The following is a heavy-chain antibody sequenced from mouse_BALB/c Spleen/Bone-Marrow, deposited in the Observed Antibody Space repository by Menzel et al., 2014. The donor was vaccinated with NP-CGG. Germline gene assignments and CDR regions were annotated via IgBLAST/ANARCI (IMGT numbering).Heavy chain of an antibody. V-gene: IGHV14-3*02. J-gene: IGHJ3*01. CDR1: GFNIKDTY. Sequence: SGAELVKPGASVKLSCTASGFNIKDTYMHWVKQRPEQGLEWIGWIDPANGNAKYDPNFQDKATITADTSSNTAYLQLSSLTSEDTAVYYCARNYGYGKSFAYWGQGTLVTVSA. CDR3: ARNYGYGKSFAY. CDR2: IDPANGNA. D-gene: IGHD2-2*01.